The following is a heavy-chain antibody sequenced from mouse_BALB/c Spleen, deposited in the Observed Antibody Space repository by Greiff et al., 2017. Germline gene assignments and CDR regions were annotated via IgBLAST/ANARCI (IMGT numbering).Heavy chain of an antibody. CDR1: GFSLTSYG. V-gene: IGHV2-2*02. J-gene: IGHJ3*01. CDR2: IWSGGST. CDR3: ARTEVYGSSTAWFAY. D-gene: IGHD1-1*01. Sequence: QVQLKESGPGLVQPSQSLSITCTVSGFSLTSYGVHWVRQSPGKGLEWLGVIWSGGSTDYNAAFISRLSISKDNSKSQVFFKMNSLQANDTAIYYCARTEVYGSSTAWFAYWGQGTLVTVSA.